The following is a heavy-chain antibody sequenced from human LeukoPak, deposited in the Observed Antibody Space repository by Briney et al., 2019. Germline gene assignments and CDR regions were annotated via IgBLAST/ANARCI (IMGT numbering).Heavy chain of an antibody. CDR3: ARGQDSSAYFSFDY. V-gene: IGHV4-39*07. J-gene: IGHJ4*02. Sequence: SETLSLTCTVSGGSISSSSYYWGWIRQPPGKGLEWIGDISYSGSTYYNPSLKSRVAISVDTSKNQFSLKLSSVTAADTAVYYCARGQDSSAYFSFDYWGQGTLVTVSS. CDR2: ISYSGST. D-gene: IGHD6-19*01. CDR1: GGSISSSSYY.